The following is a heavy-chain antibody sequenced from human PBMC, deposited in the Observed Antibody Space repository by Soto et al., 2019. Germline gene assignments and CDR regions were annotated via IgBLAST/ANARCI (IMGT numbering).Heavy chain of an antibody. V-gene: IGHV3-74*01. J-gene: IGHJ4*02. Sequence: EVQLVESGGTLVQPGGSLRLSCVGSGFSFSSYWVHWVRQPPGKGLEWVSRINAGGTSISYADSVKGRFTISRDNAKNTLYLQMDGLGVDDTAVYYCARAGSYRFDYWGLGNLVTVSS. CDR2: INAGGTSI. CDR1: GFSFSSYW. D-gene: IGHD3-10*01. CDR3: ARAGSYRFDY.